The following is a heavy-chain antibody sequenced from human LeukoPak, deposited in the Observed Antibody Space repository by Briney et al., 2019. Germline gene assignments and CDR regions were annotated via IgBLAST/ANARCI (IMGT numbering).Heavy chain of an antibody. CDR2: IKSDGST. Sequence: PGGSPRLSCAASGFTFSSYWMHWVRQAPGKGLVWVSRIKSDGSTRYADSVKGRFTISRDNAKNTVSLQMTSLRAEDTGVYYCARAPSEIGGYYPEYFRHWGQGTLVIVSS. V-gene: IGHV3-74*01. D-gene: IGHD3-22*01. CDR3: ARAPSEIGGYYPEYFRH. J-gene: IGHJ1*01. CDR1: GFTFSSYW.